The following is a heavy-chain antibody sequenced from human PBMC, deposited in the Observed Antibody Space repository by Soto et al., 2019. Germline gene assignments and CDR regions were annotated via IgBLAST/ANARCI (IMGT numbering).Heavy chain of an antibody. CDR2: ISGSGGST. D-gene: IGHD3-22*01. J-gene: IGHJ4*02. CDR1: GFTFSSYA. V-gene: IGHV3-23*01. CDR3: AKDGNYYDSSGLDY. Sequence: RLSCAASGFTFSSYAMSWVRQAPGKGLEWVSAISGSGGSTYYADSVKGRFTISRDNSKNTLYLQMNSLRAEDTAVYYCAKDGNYYDSSGLDYWGQGTLVTVSS.